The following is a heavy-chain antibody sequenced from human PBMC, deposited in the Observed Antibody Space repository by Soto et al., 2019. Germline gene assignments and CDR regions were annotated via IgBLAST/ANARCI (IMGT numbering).Heavy chain of an antibody. D-gene: IGHD3-22*01. CDR1: GFTFSSYG. CDR2: IWYDGSNK. V-gene: IGHV3-33*01. Sequence: QVQLVESGGGVVQPGRSLRLSCAASGFTFSSYGMHWVRQAPGKGLEWVAVIWYDGSNKYYADSVKGRFTISRDNSKNTLYLQMNGLRAEDTAVYYCARDPRSSGYYWYFDLWGRGTLVTVAS. CDR3: ARDPRSSGYYWYFDL. J-gene: IGHJ2*01.